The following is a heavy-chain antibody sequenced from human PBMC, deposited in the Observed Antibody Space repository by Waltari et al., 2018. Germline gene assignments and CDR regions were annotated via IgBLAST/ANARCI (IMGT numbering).Heavy chain of an antibody. CDR1: GFTFSNAW. CDR3: AKRLIAVAGTGGGY. J-gene: IGHJ4*02. D-gene: IGHD6-19*01. CDR2: IKSKTDGGTT. V-gene: IGHV3-15*01. Sequence: EVQLVESGGGLVKPGGSLRLSCAASGFTFSNAWMSWVRQAPGKGLEWVGRIKSKTDGGTTDYAAPVKGRFTISRDDSKNTLYLQMNSLRAEDTAVYYCAKRLIAVAGTGGGYWGQGTLVTVSS.